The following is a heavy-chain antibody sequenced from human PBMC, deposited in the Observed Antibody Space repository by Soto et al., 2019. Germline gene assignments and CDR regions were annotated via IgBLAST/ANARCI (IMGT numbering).Heavy chain of an antibody. CDR1: GFTFLTYA. V-gene: IGHV3-23*01. J-gene: IGHJ4*02. Sequence: GGSLRLSGAASGFTFLTYAMRWVRQAPGKGLEWGAAISASGAATYYTDSVKGRFTTSRDNYKSTLWLQLNSLRAEDTAVYYCARDTLANGGNPIFDYWGQDTLPTVSS. CDR2: ISASGAAT. CDR3: ARDTLANGGNPIFDY. D-gene: IGHD2-15*01.